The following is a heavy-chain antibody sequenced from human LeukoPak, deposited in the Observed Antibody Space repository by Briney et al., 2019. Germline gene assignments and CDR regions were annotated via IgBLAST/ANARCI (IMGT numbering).Heavy chain of an antibody. Sequence: SETLSLTCTVSGGSITSYYWNWIRQPAGKGLEWIGRIFTGGSTNYSPSLRSRVTMSVDTSKNQFSLKLGSVTAADTAVYYCARDRGNNYGFTYDFWGQGTLVTVSS. D-gene: IGHD5-18*01. V-gene: IGHV4-4*07. CDR1: GGSITSYY. J-gene: IGHJ4*02. CDR2: IFTGGST. CDR3: ARDRGNNYGFTYDF.